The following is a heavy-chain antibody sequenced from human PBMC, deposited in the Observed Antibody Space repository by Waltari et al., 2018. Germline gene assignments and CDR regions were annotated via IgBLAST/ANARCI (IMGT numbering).Heavy chain of an antibody. CDR3: ARDFSGYDSIGNWFDP. Sequence: QVQLVQSGPEVKKPGASVKVSCKASGSTFTGYFMPWGRQAPGQGLEWMGWINPNSGGTNYAQKFQGRVTMTRDTSISTAYMELSRLRSDDTAVYYCARDFSGYDSIGNWFDPWGQGTLVTVSS. CDR1: GSTFTGYF. J-gene: IGHJ5*02. V-gene: IGHV1-2*02. D-gene: IGHD5-12*01. CDR2: INPNSGGT.